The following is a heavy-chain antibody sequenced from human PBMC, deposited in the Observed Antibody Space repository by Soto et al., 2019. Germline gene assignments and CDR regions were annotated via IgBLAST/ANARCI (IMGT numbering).Heavy chain of an antibody. CDR2: ITPTFGTP. D-gene: IGHD5-12*01. CDR3: AGDSRLGYHFWYYVDS. CDR1: GGTFSSDA. J-gene: IGHJ4*02. Sequence: QVQLVQSGAEVKKPGSSVKVSCKASGGTFSSDAISWVRQAPGQGLEWMGGITPTFGTPNYAQNFQGRVTITADESTSTAYMELSSLSSDDAAVYYCAGDSRLGYHFWYYVDSGGQCTLVTVSS. V-gene: IGHV1-69*01.